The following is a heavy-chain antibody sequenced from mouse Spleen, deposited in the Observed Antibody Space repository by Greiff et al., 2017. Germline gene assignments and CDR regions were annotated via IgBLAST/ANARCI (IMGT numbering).Heavy chain of an antibody. CDR2: ISYDGSN. CDR3: ARIGCAMDS. D-gene: IGHD2-14*01. V-gene: IGHV3-6*01. J-gene: IGHJ4*01. CDR1: GYSITSGYD. Sequence: EVQVVESGPGLVKPSQSLSLTCSVTGYSITSGYDWNWIRKSAGNKLGWMGYISYDGSNNNNPSLKNRISITRDTSKNQFFLKLNSVTTEDTATYFCARIGCAMDSWGQGTSVPVSS.